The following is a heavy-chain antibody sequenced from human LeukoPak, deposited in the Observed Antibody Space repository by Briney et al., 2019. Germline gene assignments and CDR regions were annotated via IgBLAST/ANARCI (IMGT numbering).Heavy chain of an antibody. J-gene: IGHJ4*02. CDR1: GYTCTSYD. V-gene: IGHV1-8*01. D-gene: IGHD3-10*01. Sequence: ASVKVSCKASGYTCTSYDINWVRQATGQGPDWMAFMNPGSGNTGYAQRFQGRVSMTRDTSISTGYLELSSLRSEDTAVYYCASHTYYYSSGSFGHWGQGTLVTVSS. CDR2: MNPGSGNT. CDR3: ASHTYYYSSGSFGH.